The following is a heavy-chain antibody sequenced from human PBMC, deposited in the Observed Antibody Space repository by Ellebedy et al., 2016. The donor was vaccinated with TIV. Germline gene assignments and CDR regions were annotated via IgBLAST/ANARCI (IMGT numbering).Heavy chain of an antibody. Sequence: GESLKISCAASGSTFSSSGFHWVRQAPGKGLEWVAFIRFDGNKKFYADSVKGRFAVSRDNSKNTLYLQMNSLRAEDTAVYHCAREGGVVRGVLDYWGQGTLVTVSS. CDR1: GSTFSSSG. J-gene: IGHJ4*02. V-gene: IGHV3-30*02. CDR3: AREGGVVRGVLDY. CDR2: IRFDGNKK. D-gene: IGHD3-10*01.